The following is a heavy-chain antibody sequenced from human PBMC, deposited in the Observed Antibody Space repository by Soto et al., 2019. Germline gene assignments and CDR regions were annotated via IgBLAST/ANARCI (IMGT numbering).Heavy chain of an antibody. CDR1: GYTFTSYA. V-gene: IGHV1-3*01. CDR2: INAGNGNT. J-gene: IGHJ4*02. D-gene: IGHD6-19*01. Sequence: QVQLVQSGAEVKKPGASVKVSCKASGYTFTSYAMHWVRQAAGQRLEWMGWINAGNGNTKYSQKFQGRVTITRDTSASTAYMELSSLRSEDTAVYYCARVSGIAVAEVWGQGTLVTVSS. CDR3: ARVSGIAVAEV.